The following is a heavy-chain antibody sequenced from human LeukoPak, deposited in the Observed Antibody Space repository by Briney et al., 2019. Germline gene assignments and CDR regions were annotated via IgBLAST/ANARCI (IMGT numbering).Heavy chain of an antibody. J-gene: IGHJ5*02. CDR1: GGSISSGDYY. CDR2: IYYSGSA. Sequence: SETLSLTCTVSGGSISSGDYYWSGIRQPPRKGLEWIGYIYYSGSAYYNPSLKSRVTISVDTSKNQFSLKLSSVTAADTAVYYCARSHKNWFDPWSQGTLVTVSS. V-gene: IGHV4-30-4*08. CDR3: ARSHKNWFDP.